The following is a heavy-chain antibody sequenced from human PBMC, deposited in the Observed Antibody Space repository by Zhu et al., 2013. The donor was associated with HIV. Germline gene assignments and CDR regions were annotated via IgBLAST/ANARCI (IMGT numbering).Heavy chain of an antibody. V-gene: IGHV1-69*01. Sequence: QVQLVQSGAEVKKPGSSVKVSCKASGGTFSSYAISWVRQAPGQGLEWMGGIIPIFGTANYAQKFQGRVTITADESTSTAYMELSSLRSEDTAVYYCASFRRDIVVVPAARVYYGMDVWGQGTTVTVSS. D-gene: IGHD2-2*01. CDR3: ASFRRDIVVVPAARVYYGMDV. CDR2: IIPIFGTA. CDR1: GGTFSSYA. J-gene: IGHJ6*02.